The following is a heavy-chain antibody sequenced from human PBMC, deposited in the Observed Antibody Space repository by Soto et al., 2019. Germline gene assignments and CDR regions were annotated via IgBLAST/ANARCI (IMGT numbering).Heavy chain of an antibody. CDR2: ISYDGSNK. D-gene: IGHD4-17*01. J-gene: IGHJ6*02. CDR1: GFTFSSYA. Sequence: GGSLRLSCAASGFTFSSYAMHWVRQAPGKGLEWVAVISYDGSNKYYADSVKGRFTISRDNSKNTLYLQMNSLRAEDTAVYYLASAPRVYGDYYYYGMDVWGQGTTVTVSS. CDR3: ASAPRVYGDYYYYGMDV. V-gene: IGHV3-30-3*01.